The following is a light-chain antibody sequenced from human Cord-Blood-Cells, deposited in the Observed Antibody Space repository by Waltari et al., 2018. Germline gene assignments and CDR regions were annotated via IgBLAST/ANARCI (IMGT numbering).Light chain of an antibody. CDR3: QQYGSSPMYT. J-gene: IGKJ2*01. CDR1: QSVSSSY. Sequence: EIVLTQSPGTLSLSPGERATLSCRANQSVSSSYLAWYQRKPGQAPRRLIYGASSRATGIPDRFSGSGSGTDFTLTIIRLEPEDFAVYYCQQYGSSPMYTFGQGTKLEIK. CDR2: GAS. V-gene: IGKV3-20*01.